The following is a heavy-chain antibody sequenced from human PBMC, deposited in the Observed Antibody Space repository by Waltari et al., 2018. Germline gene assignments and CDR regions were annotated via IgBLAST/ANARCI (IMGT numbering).Heavy chain of an antibody. J-gene: IGHJ2*01. CDR1: GGSISSGSYY. CDR2: IYTRGRP. V-gene: IGHV4-61*02. Sequence: QVQLQESGPGLVKPSQTLSLTCTVSGGSISSGSYYWSWIRQPAGKGLEWIGRIYTRGRPNQNPSQKSRGTRSVDTSKNQFSRKLSSVTAADTAGYYCARVPYSSSWPSWATRARYFDLWGRGTLVTVSS. CDR3: ARVPYSSSWPSWATRARYFDL. D-gene: IGHD6-13*01.